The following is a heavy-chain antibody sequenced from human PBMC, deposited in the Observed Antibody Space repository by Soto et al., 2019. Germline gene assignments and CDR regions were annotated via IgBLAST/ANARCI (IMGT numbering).Heavy chain of an antibody. V-gene: IGHV3-30-3*01. CDR3: ARDSDRHNIAARPKGYYGMDV. Sequence: GGSLRLSCAASGFTFSSYAMHWVRQAPGKGLEWVAVISYDGSNKYYADSVKGRFTISRDNSKNTLYLQMNSLRAEDTAVYYCARDSDRHNIAARPKGYYGMDVWGQGTTVTVSS. J-gene: IGHJ6*02. CDR2: ISYDGSNK. CDR1: GFTFSSYA. D-gene: IGHD6-6*01.